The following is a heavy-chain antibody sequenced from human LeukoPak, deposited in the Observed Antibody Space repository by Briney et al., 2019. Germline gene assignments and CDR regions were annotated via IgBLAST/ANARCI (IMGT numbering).Heavy chain of an antibody. Sequence: SETLSLTCTVSGGSISSYYWSWIRQPAGKGLEWMGRIYTSGSTNYNPSLKSRVTISVDKSKNQFSLKLSSVTAADTAVYYCARGATSYYYDSSGYYSGRLFDYWGQGTLVTVSS. V-gene: IGHV4-4*07. CDR2: IYTSGST. CDR1: GGSISSYY. J-gene: IGHJ4*02. D-gene: IGHD3-22*01. CDR3: ARGATSYYYDSSGYYSGRLFDY.